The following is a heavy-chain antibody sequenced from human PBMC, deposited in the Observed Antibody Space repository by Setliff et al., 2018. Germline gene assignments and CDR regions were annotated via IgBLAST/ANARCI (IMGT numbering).Heavy chain of an antibody. CDR1: GYTFTGYY. CDR3: ARTGHCGGDCYGFDY. V-gene: IGHV1-2*02. D-gene: IGHD2-21*02. Sequence: GASVKVSCKASGYTFTGYYMHWVRQAPGQGLEWVGWINPNSGGTNYAQKFQGRVTMTGDTSISTAYMELSRLRSDDTAVYYCARTGHCGGDCYGFDYWGQGTLVTVSS. CDR2: INPNSGGT. J-gene: IGHJ4*02.